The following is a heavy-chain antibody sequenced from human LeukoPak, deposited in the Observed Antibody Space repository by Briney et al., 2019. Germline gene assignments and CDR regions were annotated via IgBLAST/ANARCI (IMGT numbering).Heavy chain of an antibody. D-gene: IGHD3-10*01. J-gene: IGHJ4*02. CDR3: ARGPRYYYGSGGAQVFDY. CDR1: GGSFSGYY. CDR2: INHSGST. V-gene: IGHV4-34*01. Sequence: KPSETLSLTCAVYGGSFSGYYWSWIRQPPGKGLEWIGEINHSGSTNYNPSLKSRVTISVDTSKNQFSLKLSSVTAADTAVYYCARGPRYYYGSGGAQVFDYWGQGTLVTVSS.